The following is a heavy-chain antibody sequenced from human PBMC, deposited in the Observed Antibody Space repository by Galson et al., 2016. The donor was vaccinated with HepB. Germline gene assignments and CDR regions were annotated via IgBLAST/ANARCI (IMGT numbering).Heavy chain of an antibody. CDR2: ISDDGSNE. CDR1: GFTFSRFG. Sequence: SLRLSCAASGFTFSRFGMNWVRQAPGRGLEWVALISDDGSNEYYADSVKGRFTISRDNSKNTLYLQINSLRPEDTAVYYCAKEKGSTSFPHPLDPWGQGTLVTVSS. D-gene: IGHD2/OR15-2a*01. CDR3: AKEKGSTSFPHPLDP. J-gene: IGHJ5*02. V-gene: IGHV3-30*18.